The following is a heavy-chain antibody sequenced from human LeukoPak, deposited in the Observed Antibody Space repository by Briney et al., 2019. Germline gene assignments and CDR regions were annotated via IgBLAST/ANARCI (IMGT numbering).Heavy chain of an antibody. V-gene: IGHV4-39*01. CDR3: ARLNPHYDSSGYIVDY. Sequence: GSLRLSCAASGFTVSSNYMSWVRQAPGKGLEWIGSIYYSGSTYYNPSLKSRVTISVDTSKNQFSLKPSSVTAADTAVYYCARLNPHYDSSGYIVDYWGQGTLVTVSS. J-gene: IGHJ4*02. CDR2: IYYSGST. D-gene: IGHD3-22*01. CDR1: GFTVSSNY.